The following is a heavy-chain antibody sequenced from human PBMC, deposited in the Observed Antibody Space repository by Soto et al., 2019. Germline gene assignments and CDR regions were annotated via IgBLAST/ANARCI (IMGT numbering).Heavy chain of an antibody. J-gene: IGHJ4*02. V-gene: IGHV1-18*01. Sequence: QVQLVQSGAEVKKPGASVKVSCKASGYTFTSYGISWVRQAPGQGLEWMGWISPYNGDTNYAQKFRGRVTMTTDTSTSTAYVELRSLRSDDTAVYYCARDAYNRVSSFWGQGTLVTVSA. CDR2: ISPYNGDT. D-gene: IGHD6-6*01. CDR1: GYTFTSYG. CDR3: ARDAYNRVSSF.